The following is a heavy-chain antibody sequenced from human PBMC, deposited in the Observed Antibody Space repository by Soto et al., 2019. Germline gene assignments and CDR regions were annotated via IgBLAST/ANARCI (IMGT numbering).Heavy chain of an antibody. D-gene: IGHD3-22*01. CDR1: GYTFTGYY. Sequence: ASVKVSCKASGYTFTGYYMHWVRQAPGQGLEWMGWINPNSGGTNYAQKFQGRVTMTRDTSISTAYMELSGLRSDDTAVYYCARLDDSSGYYFDYWGQGTLVTVSS. V-gene: IGHV1-2*02. J-gene: IGHJ4*02. CDR2: INPNSGGT. CDR3: ARLDDSSGYYFDY.